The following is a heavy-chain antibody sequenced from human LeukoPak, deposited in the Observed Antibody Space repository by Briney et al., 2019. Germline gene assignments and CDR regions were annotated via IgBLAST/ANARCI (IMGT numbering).Heavy chain of an antibody. V-gene: IGHV4-34*01. Sequence: PSETLSLTCGVHGASLSGYYWTWIRQFPGKGLEWIGEINHSGTTDDNPSLKSRVTISVDTSKNQFSLKLSSVTAADTAVYYCARDRGPAAHFDYWGQGTLVTVSS. CDR3: ARDRGPAAHFDY. CDR2: INHSGTT. CDR1: GASLSGYY. D-gene: IGHD2-2*01. J-gene: IGHJ4*02.